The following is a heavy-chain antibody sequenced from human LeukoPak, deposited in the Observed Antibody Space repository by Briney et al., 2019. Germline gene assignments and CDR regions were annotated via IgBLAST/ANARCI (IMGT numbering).Heavy chain of an antibody. Sequence: PGRSLRLSCAASGFTFSSYGMHWVRQAPGKGLEWVAVISYDGSNKYYADSVKGRFTISRDNAKNSLYLQMNSLRAEDTAVYYCARDEVGAPDYWGQGTLVTVSS. D-gene: IGHD1-26*01. J-gene: IGHJ4*02. CDR2: ISYDGSNK. CDR1: GFTFSSYG. V-gene: IGHV3-30*03. CDR3: ARDEVGAPDY.